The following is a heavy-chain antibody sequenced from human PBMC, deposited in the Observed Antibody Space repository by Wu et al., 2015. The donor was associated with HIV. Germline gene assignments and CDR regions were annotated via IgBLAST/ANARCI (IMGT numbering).Heavy chain of an antibody. J-gene: IGHJ5*02. V-gene: IGHV1-69*13. CDR3: ARGSKRGGFYGSGTDH. D-gene: IGHD3-10*01. CDR2: IIPRLGGP. CDR1: GYTFTSYG. Sequence: QVQLVQSGAEVKKPGASVKVSCKASGYTFTSYGISWVRQAPGQGLEWMGWIIPRLGGPNYAQKFQDRFTITADELTTTVYMEVKSLRSEDTAVYYCARGSKRGGFYGSGTDHWGQGTQVIVSS.